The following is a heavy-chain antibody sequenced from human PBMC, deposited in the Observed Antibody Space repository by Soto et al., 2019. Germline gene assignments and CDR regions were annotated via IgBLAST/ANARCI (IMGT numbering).Heavy chain of an antibody. CDR1: GFTFTSHG. D-gene: IGHD2-21*02. J-gene: IGHJ4*02. Sequence: QVQLVESGGGVVQPGRSLRLSCAASGFTFTSHGMHWVRQAPGKGLELAAIISHDGSNEYYPDSVKGRFIISRDNSKNTLYLQMNSLRAEDTAVYYCAKGGGANCGPDCYPAYWGQGTLVTVSS. CDR3: AKGGGANCGPDCYPAY. CDR2: ISHDGSNE. V-gene: IGHV3-30*18.